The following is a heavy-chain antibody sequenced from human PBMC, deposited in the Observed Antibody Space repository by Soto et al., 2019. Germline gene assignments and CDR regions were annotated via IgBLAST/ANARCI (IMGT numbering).Heavy chain of an antibody. Sequence: GASVKVSCKASGYTFTGYYMHWVRQAPGQGLEWMGWINPNSGGTNYAQKFQGWVTMTRDTSISTAYMELSRLRSDDTAVYYCARERSYYYDSSGYPVNAFDIWGQGTMVTVSS. CDR3: ARERSYYYDSSGYPVNAFDI. J-gene: IGHJ3*02. CDR2: INPNSGGT. CDR1: GYTFTGYY. D-gene: IGHD3-22*01. V-gene: IGHV1-2*04.